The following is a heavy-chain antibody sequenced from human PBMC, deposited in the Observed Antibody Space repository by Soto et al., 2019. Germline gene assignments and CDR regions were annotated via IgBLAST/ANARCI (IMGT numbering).Heavy chain of an antibody. J-gene: IGHJ4*02. Sequence: QVQLVQSGAEVKKPGASVKVSCKACGYTFTSYAMHWVRQAPGQRLEWMGWINAGNGNTKYSQKFQGRVTITRDTSESTAYMELSSLRSEDTAVYYCARSIVVVTAADYWGQGTLLTVSS. CDR3: ARSIVVVTAADY. D-gene: IGHD2-21*02. V-gene: IGHV1-3*01. CDR2: INAGNGNT. CDR1: GYTFTSYA.